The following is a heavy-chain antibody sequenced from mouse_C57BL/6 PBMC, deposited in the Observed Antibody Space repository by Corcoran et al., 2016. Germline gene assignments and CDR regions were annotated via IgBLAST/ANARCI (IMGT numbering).Heavy chain of an antibody. Sequence: QVQLQQSGPELVKPGASVKISCKASGYSFTSYYIHWVKQRPGQGLEWSGWIYPGSGNTKYNEKFKGKATLTADTSSSTAYMQLRSQKSEDSAVYFCARSRESFDYCGQGTTPTVSS. J-gene: IGHJ2*01. CDR2: IYPGSGNT. CDR3: ARSRESFDY. V-gene: IGHV1-66*01. CDR1: GYSFTSYY.